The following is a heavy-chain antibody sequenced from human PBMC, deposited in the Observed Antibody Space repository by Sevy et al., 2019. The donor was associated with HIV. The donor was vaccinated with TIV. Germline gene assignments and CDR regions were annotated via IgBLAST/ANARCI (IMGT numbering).Heavy chain of an antibody. CDR2: ISNSGAST. D-gene: IGHD2-15*01. Sequence: GGSLRLSCAASGLAFRNYAMTWVRQAPGKGLEWVSSISNSGASTDYADSVKGRFTISRDNSNDTLYLEMNNLRAEDKAVYFWASAKGNVVIIDASAEDAYFDYWGQGTLVTVSS. V-gene: IGHV3-23*01. CDR1: GLAFRNYA. J-gene: IGHJ4*02. CDR3: ASAKGNVVIIDASAEDAYFDY.